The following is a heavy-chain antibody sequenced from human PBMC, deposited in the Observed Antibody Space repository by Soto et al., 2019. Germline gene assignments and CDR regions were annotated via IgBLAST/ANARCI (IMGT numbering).Heavy chain of an antibody. Sequence: EVQLVESGGGLVQPGWSLRLSCAASGFIFDDYAMHWVRQAPGKGLEWVSGLSWNSDNIGYADSVKGRFTISRDNAENSLYLQMNSLRPEDTALYYCAKGTVDYVSWYFDLWGGGTLVTVSS. CDR3: AKGTVDYVSWYFDL. CDR2: LSWNSDNI. CDR1: GFIFDDYA. D-gene: IGHD3-16*01. V-gene: IGHV3-9*01. J-gene: IGHJ2*01.